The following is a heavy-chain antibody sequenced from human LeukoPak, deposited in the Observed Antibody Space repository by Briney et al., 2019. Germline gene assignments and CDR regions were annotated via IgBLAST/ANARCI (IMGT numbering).Heavy chain of an antibody. V-gene: IGHV1-69*05. Sequence: SVKVSCKASGGTFSSYAITWMRQAPGQGLEWMGGIIPIFGTAHYAQKFQGRVTITTDESTSTAYMELSSLRSEDTAVYYCATSWELLREFDNWGQGTLITVSS. CDR3: ATSWELLREFDN. CDR1: GGTFSSYA. J-gene: IGHJ4*02. D-gene: IGHD1-26*01. CDR2: IIPIFGTA.